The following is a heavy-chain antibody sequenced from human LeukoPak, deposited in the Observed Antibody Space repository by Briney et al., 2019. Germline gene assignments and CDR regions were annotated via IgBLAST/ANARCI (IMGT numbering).Heavy chain of an antibody. V-gene: IGHV3-48*02. D-gene: IGHD1-26*01. Sequence: PGGSLRLSCAASGFTSSSYSMNWVRQAPGKGLEWVSRITASGTAMFYADSVKGRFTISRDNAKDSLYLQMNSLRDEDTAVYYCASSGSYRFDYWGQGTLVTVSS. CDR2: ITASGTAM. CDR3: ASSGSYRFDY. J-gene: IGHJ4*02. CDR1: GFTSSSYS.